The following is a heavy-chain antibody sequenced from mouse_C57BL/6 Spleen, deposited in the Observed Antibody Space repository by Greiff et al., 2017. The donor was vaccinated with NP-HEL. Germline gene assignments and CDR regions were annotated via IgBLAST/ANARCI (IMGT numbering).Heavy chain of an antibody. CDR1: GFTFSDYG. CDR2: ISSGSSTI. V-gene: IGHV5-17*01. D-gene: IGHD1-1*01. Sequence: EVMLVESGGGLVKPGGSLKLSCAASGFTFSDYGMHWVRQAPEKGLEWVAYISSGSSTIYYADTVKGRFTISRDNAKNTLFLQMTSLRSEDTAMYYCARGGEYYYGSSYWYFDVWGTGTTVTVSS. CDR3: ARGGEYYYGSSYWYFDV. J-gene: IGHJ1*03.